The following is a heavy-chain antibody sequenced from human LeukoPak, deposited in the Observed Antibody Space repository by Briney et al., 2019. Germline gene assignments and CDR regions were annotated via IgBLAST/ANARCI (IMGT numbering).Heavy chain of an antibody. V-gene: IGHV3-66*01. CDR2: IYSGGST. J-gene: IGHJ4*02. CDR3: ARVGDTAMGIIDY. CDR1: GFTFSNAW. Sequence: GGSLRLSCAASGFTFSNAWMSWVRQAPGKGLEWVSVIYSGGSTYYADSVKGRFTISRDNSKNTLYLQMNSLRAEDTAVYYCARVGDTAMGIIDYWGQGTLVTVSS. D-gene: IGHD5-18*01.